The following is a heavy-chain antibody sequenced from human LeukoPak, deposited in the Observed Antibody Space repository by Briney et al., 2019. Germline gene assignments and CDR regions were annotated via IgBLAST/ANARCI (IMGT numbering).Heavy chain of an antibody. V-gene: IGHV3-30-3*01. J-gene: IGHJ4*02. CDR2: ISYDGSNK. D-gene: IGHD3-10*01. CDR1: GFTFSSYA. Sequence: PGGSLRLSCAASGFTFSSYAMHWVRQAPGKGLEWVAVISYDGSNKYYADSVKGRFTISRDNSKNTLYLQMNSLRAEDTAVYYCASARRSTMVRGVVDYWGQGTLVTVSS. CDR3: ASARRSTMVRGVVDY.